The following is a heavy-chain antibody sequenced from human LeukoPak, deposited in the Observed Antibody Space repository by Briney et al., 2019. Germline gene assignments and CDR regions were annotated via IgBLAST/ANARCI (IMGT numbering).Heavy chain of an antibody. CDR1: GGTFSNYA. CDR3: ARDMGYYYDTSGYFPFDY. Sequence: EASVKVSCKASGGTFSNYAISWVRQAPGQGLEWMGRIIPILGIVNYAQKFQGRVTIIADKSTSTAHMELSSLRSEDTAVYYCARDMGYYYDTSGYFPFDYWGQGILVTVSS. J-gene: IGHJ4*02. D-gene: IGHD3-22*01. V-gene: IGHV1-69*04. CDR2: IIPILGIV.